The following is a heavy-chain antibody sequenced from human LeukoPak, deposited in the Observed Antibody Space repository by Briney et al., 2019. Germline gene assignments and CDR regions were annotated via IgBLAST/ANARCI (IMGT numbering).Heavy chain of an antibody. CDR3: ARDSGNTIFGVVIVY. Sequence: GGSLRLSCAASGFTFSSYAMHWVRQAPGKGLEWVAVISYDGSNKYYADSVKGRFTISRDNSKNTLYPQMNSLRAEDTAVYYCARDSGNTIFGVVIVYWGQGTLVTVSS. J-gene: IGHJ4*02. D-gene: IGHD3-3*01. CDR2: ISYDGSNK. V-gene: IGHV3-30-3*01. CDR1: GFTFSSYA.